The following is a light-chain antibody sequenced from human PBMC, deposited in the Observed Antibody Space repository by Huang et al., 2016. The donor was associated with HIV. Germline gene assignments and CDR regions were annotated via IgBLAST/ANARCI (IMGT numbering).Light chain of an antibody. CDR1: QSVRTN. Sequence: EIVMTQSPATLSVSPGEGATLSCTTSQSVRTNLAWYQKRPGQAPKLLIFYASTRAAGVPARFSGSGSGTEFTLTISSLQSEDFAVYYCQQYYSWPPYTFGQGTKLDI. CDR3: QQYYSWPPYT. J-gene: IGKJ2*01. V-gene: IGKV3-15*01. CDR2: YAS.